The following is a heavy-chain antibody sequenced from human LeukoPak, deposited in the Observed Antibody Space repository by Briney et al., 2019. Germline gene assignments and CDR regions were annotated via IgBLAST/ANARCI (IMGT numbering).Heavy chain of an antibody. V-gene: IGHV3-23*01. CDR2: ITGSGGTT. J-gene: IGHJ4*02. Sequence: GGSLRLSCAASGFTFSSYAMNWVRQAPGKGLEWVSAITGSGGTTYYADSVKGRFTISRDNSENTLYLQMNSLRAEDTAVYYCARARDTAMVISYYFDYWGQGTLVTVSS. CDR3: ARARDTAMVISYYFDY. D-gene: IGHD5-18*01. CDR1: GFTFSSYA.